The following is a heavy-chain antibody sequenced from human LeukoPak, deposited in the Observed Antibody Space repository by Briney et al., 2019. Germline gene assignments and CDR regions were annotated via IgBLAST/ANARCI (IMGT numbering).Heavy chain of an antibody. CDR2: ITTSGGKI. CDR1: GFTFSDYY. Sequence: GGSLRLSCAASGFTFSDYYMSWIRQAPGKGLEWVSYITTSGGKIYYADSVKGRFTISRDNAKNTLYLQMNSLRAEDTAVYYCAKGTTVTTRTPCGYWGQGTLVTVSS. CDR3: AKGTTVTTRTPCGY. V-gene: IGHV3-11*01. J-gene: IGHJ4*02. D-gene: IGHD4-17*01.